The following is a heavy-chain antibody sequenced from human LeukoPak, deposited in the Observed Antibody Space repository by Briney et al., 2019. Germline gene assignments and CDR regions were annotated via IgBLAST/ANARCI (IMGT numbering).Heavy chain of an antibody. CDR3: ARRYGGNPNWFDP. V-gene: IGHV1-69*01. D-gene: IGHD4-23*01. Sequence: SVKVSCKASGGTFSSYAISWVRQAPGQGLEWMGGIIPIFGTANYAQKFQGRVTITADESTSTAYMELSSLRSEDTAVYYCARRYGGNPNWFDPWGQGTLVTVSS. J-gene: IGHJ5*02. CDR1: GGTFSSYA. CDR2: IIPIFGTA.